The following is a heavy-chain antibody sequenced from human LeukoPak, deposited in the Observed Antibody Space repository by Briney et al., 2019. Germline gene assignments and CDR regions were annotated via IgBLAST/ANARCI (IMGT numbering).Heavy chain of an antibody. V-gene: IGHV3-30*18. CDR1: GFSFISYG. Sequence: PGGSLRLSCAASGFSFISYGMHWVRQAPGKGLKWVGVISDDGGSKDYADSVKGRFTISRDNSKDTLYLQMNSLRAEDTAVYYCAKRPSDYGDYVSYFDYWGQGTLVTVSS. CDR3: AKRPSDYGDYVSYFDY. J-gene: IGHJ4*02. D-gene: IGHD4-17*01. CDR2: ISDDGGSK.